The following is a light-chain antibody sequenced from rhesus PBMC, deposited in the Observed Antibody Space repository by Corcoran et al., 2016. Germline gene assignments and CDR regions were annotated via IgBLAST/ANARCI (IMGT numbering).Light chain of an antibody. V-gene: IGLV2-32*02. CDR2: EVS. Sequence: AARTQPRTVSGSPGQSVTISCTGTSSDIGGSHYASWYQHHPGTAPKLMIYEVSKRPSGVSDRCSGSKSDNAASLTISGLQAEDEADYYCSSYAGSNTYIFGTGTRIPVL. CDR3: SSYAGSNTYI. J-gene: IGLJ1*01. CDR1: SSDIGGSHY.